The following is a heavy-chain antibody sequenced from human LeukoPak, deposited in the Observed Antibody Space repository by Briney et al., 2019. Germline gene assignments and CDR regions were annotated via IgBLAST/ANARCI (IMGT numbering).Heavy chain of an antibody. CDR3: ARSCGGGSCNHLYYGMDV. D-gene: IGHD2-15*01. V-gene: IGHV4-59*08. CDR1: NGSISSYY. CDR2: IYYSGST. Sequence: SETLSLTCTVSNGSISSYYWSWIRQPPGKGLEWIGFIYYSGSTNYNPSLKSRVTISVDTSKNQYSLKLTSVTAADTAMYYCARSCGGGSCNHLYYGMDVWGQGTTVTVSS. J-gene: IGHJ6*02.